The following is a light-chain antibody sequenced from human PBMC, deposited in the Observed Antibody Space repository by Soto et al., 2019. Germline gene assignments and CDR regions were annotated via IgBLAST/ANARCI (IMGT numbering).Light chain of an antibody. J-gene: IGLJ1*01. V-gene: IGLV1-40*01. CDR2: ANT. CDR1: SSNIGATYY. Sequence: QSVLTQPPSVSGAPGQRVTISCTGSSSNIGATYYVHWYQQLPGTAPKLLLYANTNRPSGVPNRCSGSKSGTSASLAITGRQAEDEADYYCQASDSSRSGYVFGPGTKLTVL. CDR3: QASDSSRSGYV.